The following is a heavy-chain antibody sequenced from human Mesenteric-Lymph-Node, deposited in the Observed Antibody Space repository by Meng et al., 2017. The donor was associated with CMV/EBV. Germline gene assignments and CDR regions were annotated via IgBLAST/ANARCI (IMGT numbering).Heavy chain of an antibody. J-gene: IGHJ4*02. D-gene: IGHD6-19*01. V-gene: IGHV3-30*04. CDR2: ISFDGSNK. CDR3: ARALSSSRTSPMGY. CDR1: GFTFSDYS. Sequence: GESLKISCAASGFTFSDYSIHWVRQAPGKGLEWVAVISFDGSNKHYADSVKGRFTISRDNAKNSLYLQMDSLRAEDTAVYYCARALSSSRTSPMGYWGQGTLVTVSS.